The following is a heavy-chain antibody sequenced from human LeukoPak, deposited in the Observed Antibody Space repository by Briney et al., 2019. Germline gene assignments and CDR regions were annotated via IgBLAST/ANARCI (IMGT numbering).Heavy chain of an antibody. D-gene: IGHD3-22*01. CDR2: MNPNSGNT. CDR1: GYTFTGYD. J-gene: IGHJ5*02. V-gene: IGHV1-8*01. CDR3: VRRLDMIEFDP. Sequence: ASVTVSCKASGYTFTGYDINWVRQATGQGLEWMGWMNPNSGNTGYAQKFQGRVTMTRDTSMTTAYMELGSLTSEDTAVYFCVRRLDMIEFDPWGQGTLVTVSS.